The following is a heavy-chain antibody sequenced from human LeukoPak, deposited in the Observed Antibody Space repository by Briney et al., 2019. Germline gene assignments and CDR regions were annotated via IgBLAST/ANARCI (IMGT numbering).Heavy chain of an antibody. CDR3: ARFDYYDSSGFDY. V-gene: IGHV4-59*01. J-gene: IGHJ4*02. CDR1: GGSISSYY. CDR2: IYYSGST. D-gene: IGHD3-22*01. Sequence: TPSETLSLTCTVSGGSISSYYWSWIRQPPGKGLEWIGYIYYSGSTNYNPSLKSRVTISVDTSKNQFSLKLSSVTAADTAVYYCARFDYYDSSGFDYWGQGTLVTVSS.